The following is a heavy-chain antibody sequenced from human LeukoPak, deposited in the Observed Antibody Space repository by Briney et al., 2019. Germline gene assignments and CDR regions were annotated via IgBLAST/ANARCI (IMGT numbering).Heavy chain of an antibody. CDR2: IIPSFGTA. D-gene: IGHD6-19*01. Sequence: SVKVSCKASGGTFSRYAISWVRQAPGQGLEWIGGIIPSFGTANYARKFQGRVTISADESTSTAYMELSSLRSEDTAVYYCAREKVEVAGTDAFDIWGQGTMVTVSS. V-gene: IGHV1-69*13. J-gene: IGHJ3*02. CDR1: GGTFSRYA. CDR3: AREKVEVAGTDAFDI.